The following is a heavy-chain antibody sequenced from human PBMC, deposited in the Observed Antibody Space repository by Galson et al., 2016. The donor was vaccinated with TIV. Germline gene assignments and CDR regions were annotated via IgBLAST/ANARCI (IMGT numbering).Heavy chain of an antibody. J-gene: IGHJ6*02. D-gene: IGHD1-1*01. CDR2: IDSEGDNT. V-gene: IGHV3-74*01. CDR1: GFTFSTYW. Sequence: SLRLSCAASGFTFSTYWMHWVRQAPGKGLVWVSRIDSEGDNTRYADSVTGRFTISRDNAKNTLYLQMSSLGADDTAVYYCARGALDTDRQYSYDYGLDVWGQGTAVTVSS. CDR3: ARGALDTDRQYSYDYGLDV.